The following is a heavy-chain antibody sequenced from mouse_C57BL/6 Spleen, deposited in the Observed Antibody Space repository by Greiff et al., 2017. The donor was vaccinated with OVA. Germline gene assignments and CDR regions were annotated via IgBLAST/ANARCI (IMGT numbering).Heavy chain of an antibody. V-gene: IGHV1-55*01. J-gene: IGHJ1*03. CDR2: IYPGSGST. CDR1: GYTFTSYW. Sequence: VQLQQPGAELVKPGASVKMSCKASGYTFTSYWITWVKQRPGQGLEWIGDIYPGSGSTNYNEKFKSKATLTVDTSSSTAYMQLSSLTSADSAVYYCARSDCYGSSRYFDVWGTGTTVTVSS. CDR3: ARSDCYGSSRYFDV. D-gene: IGHD1-1*01.